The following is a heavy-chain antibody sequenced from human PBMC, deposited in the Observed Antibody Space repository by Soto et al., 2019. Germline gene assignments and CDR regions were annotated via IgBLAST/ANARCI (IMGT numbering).Heavy chain of an antibody. J-gene: IGHJ4*02. Sequence: QVQLVESGGGVVQPGRSLRLSCAASGFRFTTYGMHWVREGPGKGLEWVAVISYDGTNKYYADSVKGRFTISRDNSKNTVYLQMNSLRPEDTALYYCVGGQYYFDYRGQGTLVTVSS. CDR2: ISYDGTNK. D-gene: IGHD3-10*01. CDR1: GFRFTTYG. CDR3: VGGQYYFDY. V-gene: IGHV3-30*03.